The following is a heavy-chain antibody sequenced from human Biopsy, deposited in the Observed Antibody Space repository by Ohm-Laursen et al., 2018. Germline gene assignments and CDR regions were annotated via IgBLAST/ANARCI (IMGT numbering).Heavy chain of an antibody. V-gene: IGHV3-33*01. Sequence: SLRLSCAAAGFIFSSYGMHWVRQAPGKGLEWVAAIWYDGSNKNYADSVKGRFTISRDNSKNTLYLQMNSLRVEDTAVYYCARWDYWGQGTLVTVSS. CDR1: GFIFSSYG. CDR2: IWYDGSNK. J-gene: IGHJ4*02. CDR3: ARWDY.